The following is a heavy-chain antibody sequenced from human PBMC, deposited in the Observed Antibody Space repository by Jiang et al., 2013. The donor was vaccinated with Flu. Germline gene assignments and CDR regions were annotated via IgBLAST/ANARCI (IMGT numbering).Heavy chain of an antibody. V-gene: IGHV1-46*01. D-gene: IGHD1-1*01. CDR3: ARDNSANDVAWWFAP. CDR2: INPSGDST. Sequence: SGAEVKKPGASVKVSCKASGYSFTSHWMHWVRQAPGQGLEWMGLINPSGDSTLYAQKFQGRVTLTRDTSTSTDYMEMSSLRSEDTAVYYCARDNSANDVAWWFAPWGQGTLVTVSS. CDR1: GYSFTSHW. J-gene: IGHJ5*02.